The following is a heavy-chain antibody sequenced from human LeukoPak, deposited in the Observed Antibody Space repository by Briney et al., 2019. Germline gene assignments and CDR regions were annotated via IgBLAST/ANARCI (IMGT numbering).Heavy chain of an antibody. D-gene: IGHD6-13*01. CDR1: GGSITGYY. CDR3: ARLSRGAGAAKTFDY. CDR2: VFYTGKA. V-gene: IGHV4-59*08. J-gene: IGHJ4*02. Sequence: PSETLSLTCTVSGGSITGYYWSWIRLPPGKGLQWMGHVFYTGKAVYNPSLTGRVTISVDTSKNQFSLRLASVTAADTAAYYCARLSRGAGAAKTFDYWGQGILVTVSS.